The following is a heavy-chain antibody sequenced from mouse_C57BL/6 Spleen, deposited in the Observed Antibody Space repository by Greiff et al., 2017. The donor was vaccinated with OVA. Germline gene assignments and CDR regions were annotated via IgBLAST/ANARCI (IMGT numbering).Heavy chain of an antibody. CDR3: ANGSSYGWFAY. D-gene: IGHD1-1*01. CDR1: GYTFTSYW. CDR2: IDPSDSYT. J-gene: IGHJ3*01. Sequence: QVQLQQPGAELVKPGASVKLSCKASGYTFTSYWMQWVKQRPGQGLEWIGEIDPSDSYTNYNQKFKGKATLTVDTSSSTAYMQLSSLTSEDSAVYYGANGSSYGWFAYWGQGTLVTVSA. V-gene: IGHV1-50*01.